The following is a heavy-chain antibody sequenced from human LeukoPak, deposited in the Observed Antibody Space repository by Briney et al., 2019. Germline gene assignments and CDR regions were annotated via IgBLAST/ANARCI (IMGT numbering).Heavy chain of an antibody. V-gene: IGHV1-8*01. Sequence: ASVKVSCKASGYTFTSYDINWVRQATGQGLEWMGWMNPNSGNTGYAQKFQGRVTMTRNTSISTAYMELRSLRSDDTAVYYCARAGSGSYYYYMDVWGKGTTVTVSS. CDR1: GYTFTSYD. J-gene: IGHJ6*03. CDR2: MNPNSGNT. D-gene: IGHD3-10*01. CDR3: ARAGSGSYYYYMDV.